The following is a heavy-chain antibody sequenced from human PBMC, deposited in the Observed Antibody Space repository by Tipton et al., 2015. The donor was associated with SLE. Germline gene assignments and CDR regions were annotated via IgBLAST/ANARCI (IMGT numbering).Heavy chain of an antibody. CDR3: ASLRTEYYYGSRADY. CDR1: GGSFSGYY. J-gene: IGHJ4*02. D-gene: IGHD3-10*01. V-gene: IGHV4-34*01. Sequence: TLSLTCAVYGGSFSGYYWSWIRQPPGKGLEWIGEINHSGSTNYNPSLKSRVTISVDTSKNHFPLKLSSVTAADTAVYYCASLRTEYYYGSRADYWGQGTLVTVSS. CDR2: INHSGST.